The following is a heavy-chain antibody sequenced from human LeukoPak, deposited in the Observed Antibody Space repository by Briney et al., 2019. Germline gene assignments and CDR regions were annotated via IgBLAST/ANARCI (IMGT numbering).Heavy chain of an antibody. D-gene: IGHD4-23*01. J-gene: IGHJ4*02. CDR2: IYYSGST. Sequence: SETQSLTCTVSGGSTSTYYWSWIRQPPGKGLEWIGYIYYSGSTNYNPSLKSRVTTSVDTSKNQFSLKLSSVTAADTAVYYCARDTGTVVDYWGQGTLVTVSS. CDR1: GGSTSTYY. V-gene: IGHV4-59*01. CDR3: ARDTGTVVDY.